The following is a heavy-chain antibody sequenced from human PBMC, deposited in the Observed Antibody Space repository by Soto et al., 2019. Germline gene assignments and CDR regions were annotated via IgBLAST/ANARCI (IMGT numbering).Heavy chain of an antibody. CDR2: IFYSGRT. CDR1: GGSISSGDYY. V-gene: IGHV4-30-4*01. D-gene: IGHD2-15*01. Sequence: SETLSLTCTVSGGSISSGDYYWSWIRQPPGKGLEWIGYIFYSGRTYYNPSLKSRVTISVDTSKSQFSLKLSSVTAADTAVYYCARTGYCSGSRCWTLDYWGQGTLVTVSS. J-gene: IGHJ4*02. CDR3: ARTGYCSGSRCWTLDY.